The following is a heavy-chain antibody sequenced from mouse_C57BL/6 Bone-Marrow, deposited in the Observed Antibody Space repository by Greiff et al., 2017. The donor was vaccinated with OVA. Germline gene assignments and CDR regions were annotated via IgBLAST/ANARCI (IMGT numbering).Heavy chain of an antibody. D-gene: IGHD2-2*01. J-gene: IGHJ3*01. CDR1: GFTFSDYY. CDR3: AGGDYGYVAWFAY. Sequence: EVQRVESGGGLVQPGGSLKLSCAASGFTFSDYYMYWVRQTPEKRLEWVAYISNGGGSTYYPDTVKGRFTISRDNAKNTLYLQMSRLKSEDTAMYYCAGGDYGYVAWFAYWGQGTLVTVSA. CDR2: ISNGGGST. V-gene: IGHV5-12*01.